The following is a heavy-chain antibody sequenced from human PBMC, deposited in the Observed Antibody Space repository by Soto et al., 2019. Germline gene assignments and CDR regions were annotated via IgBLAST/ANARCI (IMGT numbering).Heavy chain of an antibody. V-gene: IGHV3-30*18. Sequence: GGSLRLSCAASGFTFSSYGMHWVRQAPGKGLEWVAVISYDGSNKYYADSVKGRFTISRDNSKNTLYLQMNSLRAEDTAVYYCAKTGCRGGGDCRPLVYYFEYWGQGTLVTVSS. CDR1: GFTFSSYG. J-gene: IGHJ4*02. CDR2: ISYDGSNK. CDR3: AKTGCRGGGDCRPLVYYFEY. D-gene: IGHD2-21*02.